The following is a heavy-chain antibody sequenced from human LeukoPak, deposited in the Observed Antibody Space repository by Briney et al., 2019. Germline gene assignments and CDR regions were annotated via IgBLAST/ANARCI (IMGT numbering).Heavy chain of an antibody. Sequence: GGSPRLSCAASGFTFSSYGMHWVRQAPGKGLEWVAFIRYDGSNKYYADSVKGRFTISRDNSKNTLYLQMNSLRAEDTAVYYCAKDLGGPAAMLGEAFDIWGQGTMVTVSS. CDR2: IRYDGSNK. J-gene: IGHJ3*02. CDR3: AKDLGGPAAMLGEAFDI. CDR1: GFTFSSYG. D-gene: IGHD2-2*01. V-gene: IGHV3-30*02.